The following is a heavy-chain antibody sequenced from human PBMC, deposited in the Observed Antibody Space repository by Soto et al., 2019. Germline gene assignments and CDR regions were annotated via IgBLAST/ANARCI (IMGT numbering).Heavy chain of an antibody. V-gene: IGHV1-69*13. Sequence: ASVKVSCKASGDTFSSYAISWVRQAPGQGLEWMGGIIPIFGTANYAQKFQGRVTITADESTSTAYMELSSLRSEDTAVYYCARDGGYSSGSPDLNDYWGQGTLVTVSS. CDR1: GDTFSSYA. CDR2: IIPIFGTA. CDR3: ARDGGYSSGSPDLNDY. D-gene: IGHD6-19*01. J-gene: IGHJ4*02.